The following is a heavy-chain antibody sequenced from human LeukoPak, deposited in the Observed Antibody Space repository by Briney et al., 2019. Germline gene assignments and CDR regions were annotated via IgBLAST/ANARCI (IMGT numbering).Heavy chain of an antibody. V-gene: IGHV4-59*01. Sequence: SETLSLTCSVSGGSITSSYWTWVRQPPGKGLEFIGYLSNAGSTNYNPSLKSRVTISVDTAKNQLSVNLTSVTDADTAVYYCARDMHLGLCTAGICYPYYFDSWGQGIQVTVSS. J-gene: IGHJ4*02. CDR1: GGSITSSY. CDR3: ARDMHLGLCTAGICYPYYFDS. D-gene: IGHD2-8*02. CDR2: LSNAGST.